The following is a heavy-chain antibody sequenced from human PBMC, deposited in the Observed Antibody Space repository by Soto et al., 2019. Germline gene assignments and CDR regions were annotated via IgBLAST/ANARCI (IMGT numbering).Heavy chain of an antibody. D-gene: IGHD3-22*01. CDR2: IYYTWST. CDR3: ARDEARNYFSDSIRRDSFQI. CDR1: VGSISSGAY. J-gene: IGHJ3*02. Sequence: PSETLSLTCTVSVGSISSGAYWSCIRQHPGKGLEWIGYIYYTWSTSYNPSVKSRVTMSVDTSKNHFSPTLSSVTAADTALYYCARDEARNYFSDSIRRDSFQIWGQGTMVTVSS. V-gene: IGHV4-31*03.